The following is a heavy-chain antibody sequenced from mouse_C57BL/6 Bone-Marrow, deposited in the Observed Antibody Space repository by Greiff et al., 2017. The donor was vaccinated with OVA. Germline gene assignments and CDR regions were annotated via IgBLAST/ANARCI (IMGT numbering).Heavy chain of an antibody. CDR3: ARRYSNYAY. CDR1: GFTFSSYG. J-gene: IGHJ3*01. Sequence: EVMLVESGGDLVKPGGSLKLSCAASGFTFSSYGMSWVRQTPDKRLEWVATISSGGSYTYYPDSVKGRFTISRDNAKNTLYLQMSSLKSEDTAKYYCARRYSNYAYWGQGTLVTVSA. V-gene: IGHV5-6*02. D-gene: IGHD2-5*01. CDR2: ISSGGSYT.